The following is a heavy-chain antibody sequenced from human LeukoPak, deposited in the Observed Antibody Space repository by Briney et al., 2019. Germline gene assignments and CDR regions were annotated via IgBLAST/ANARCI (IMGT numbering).Heavy chain of an antibody. V-gene: IGHV1-2*02. J-gene: IGHJ4*02. Sequence: ASVKVSCKASGYSFTGYYMHWVRQAPGQGLEWMGWINPNSGGTNYAQKFQGRVTMTRDTSISTAYMELSRLRSDDTAVYYCARVKNYYDSSGYLYYFDYWGQGTLVTVSS. CDR3: ARVKNYYDSSGYLYYFDY. CDR2: INPNSGGT. D-gene: IGHD3-22*01. CDR1: GYSFTGYY.